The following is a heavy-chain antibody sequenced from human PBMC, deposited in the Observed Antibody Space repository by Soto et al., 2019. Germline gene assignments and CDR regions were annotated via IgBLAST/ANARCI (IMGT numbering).Heavy chain of an antibody. CDR2: ISGSGGST. CDR1: GFTFSSYA. J-gene: IGHJ6*02. Sequence: PVGSRRLSCAASGFTFSSYAMSWVRQAPGKGLEWVSAISGSGGSTYYADSVKGRFTVSRDNSKNTLYLQMNSLRAEDTAVYYCAKYAPRIAIFGVVIRPDYYYYGMDVWGQGTTVTVSS. D-gene: IGHD3-3*01. CDR3: AKYAPRIAIFGVVIRPDYYYYGMDV. V-gene: IGHV3-23*01.